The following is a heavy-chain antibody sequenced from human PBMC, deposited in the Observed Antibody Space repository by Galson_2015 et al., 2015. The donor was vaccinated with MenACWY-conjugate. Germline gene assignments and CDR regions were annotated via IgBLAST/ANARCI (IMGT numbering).Heavy chain of an antibody. Sequence: SLRLSCAVSGFTFSSYGMHWVRQAPGKGLEWVAVIWYDGSNKYYADSVKGRFTISRDNSKNTLYLQMNSLRAEDTAVYYCARGGGYCSSASCYLDYWGQGTLVTVSS. CDR1: GFTFSSYG. V-gene: IGHV3-33*01. D-gene: IGHD2-2*01. J-gene: IGHJ4*02. CDR2: IWYDGSNK. CDR3: ARGGGYCSSASCYLDY.